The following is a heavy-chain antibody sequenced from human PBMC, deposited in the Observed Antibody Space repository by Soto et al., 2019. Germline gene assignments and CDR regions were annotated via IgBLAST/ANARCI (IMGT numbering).Heavy chain of an antibody. CDR2: ISAYNGNT. J-gene: IGHJ4*02. CDR3: ARGDRVTIFGVTFRSGLVDY. CDR1: GYTFTSYG. V-gene: IGHV1-18*04. D-gene: IGHD3-3*01. Sequence: ASVKVSCKASGYTFTSYGISWVRQAPGQGLEWMGWISAYNGNTNYAQKLQGRVTMTTDTSTSTAYMELRSLRSDDTAVYYCARGDRVTIFGVTFRSGLVDYWGQGTLVTVSS.